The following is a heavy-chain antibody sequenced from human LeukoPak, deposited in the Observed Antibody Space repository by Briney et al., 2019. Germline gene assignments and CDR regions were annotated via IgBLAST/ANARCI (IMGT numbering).Heavy chain of an antibody. J-gene: IGHJ4*02. Sequence: PSGTLSLTCTVSGGSVSSSSYYWSWIRQPPGKGLEWIGYIYYSGITNYDPSLKSRVTMSVDTSKNQFSLRLSSVTAADTAVYYCARDLRGYESRGYSDYWGQGTLVTVSS. CDR3: ARDLRGYESRGYSDY. V-gene: IGHV4-61*01. CDR2: IYYSGIT. D-gene: IGHD3-22*01. CDR1: GGSVSSSSYY.